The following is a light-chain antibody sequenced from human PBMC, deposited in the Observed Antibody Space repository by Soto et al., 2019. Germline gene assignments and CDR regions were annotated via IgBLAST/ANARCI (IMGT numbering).Light chain of an antibody. V-gene: IGKV3D-20*02. CDR2: GAY. Sequence: EIVLTQSPGTLSLSPGERATLSCRASQSISSSYRAWYQQKPGQDPRLLLYGAYSSATAIPARFSGSGSGTDFTLTISSLEPEDFAVYYCQQRSNWPPITFGQGTRLEIK. CDR3: QQRSNWPPIT. CDR1: QSISSSY. J-gene: IGKJ5*01.